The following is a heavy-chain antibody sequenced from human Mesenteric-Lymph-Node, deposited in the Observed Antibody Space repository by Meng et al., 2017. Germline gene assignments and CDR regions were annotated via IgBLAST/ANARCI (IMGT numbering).Heavy chain of an antibody. CDR2: IYYSGST. J-gene: IGHJ4*02. Sequence: QWQLPESGPGLVRPSETLSLTCTVSGGSVSSGSYYWSWIRQPPGKGLEWIGYIYYSGSTNYNPSLKSRVTISVDTSKNQFSLKLSSVTAADTAVYYCAREPYYGDEGIDYWGQGTLVTVSS. CDR3: AREPYYGDEGIDY. V-gene: IGHV4-61*01. CDR1: GGSVSSGSYY. D-gene: IGHD4-17*01.